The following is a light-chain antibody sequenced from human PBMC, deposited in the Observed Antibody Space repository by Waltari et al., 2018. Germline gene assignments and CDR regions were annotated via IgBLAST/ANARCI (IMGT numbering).Light chain of an antibody. CDR1: PGISSY. J-gene: IGKJ1*01. Sequence: IQLTQSPSSLSASVGDRVTIPCRASPGISSYLAWYHQKPGKAPKLLIYAASTLQSGVPSRFSGSGSGTDFTLTISSLQPEDFATYYCQQLNSYPRTFGQGTKVEIK. V-gene: IGKV1-9*01. CDR3: QQLNSYPRT. CDR2: AAS.